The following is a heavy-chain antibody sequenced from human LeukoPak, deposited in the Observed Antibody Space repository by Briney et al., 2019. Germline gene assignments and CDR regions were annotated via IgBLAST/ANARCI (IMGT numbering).Heavy chain of an antibody. CDR1: GGTFSSYA. D-gene: IGHD4-17*01. Sequence: RSSVKVSCKASGGTFSSYAISWVRQAPGQGLEWMGGIIPIFGTANYAQKFQGRVTITADESTSTAYMELRSLRSEDTAVYYCARGGTVSKYYYYYYMDVWGKGTTVTVSS. V-gene: IGHV1-69*01. CDR2: IIPIFGTA. J-gene: IGHJ6*03. CDR3: ARGGTVSKYYYYYYMDV.